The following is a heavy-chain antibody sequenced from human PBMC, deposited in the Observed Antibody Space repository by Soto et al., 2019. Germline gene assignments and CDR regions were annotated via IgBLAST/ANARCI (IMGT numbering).Heavy chain of an antibody. J-gene: IGHJ6*02. V-gene: IGHV3-30*18. D-gene: IGHD5-18*01. Sequence: GGSLRLSCAASGFIFSTYGMHWVRQAPGKGLEWVAVILYDGSNKYYADSVKGRFAISRDNSKNTLYLQMNSLRAEDTAVYYCAKDLVDTQLWNYYSYYGMDVWGQGTTVTVSS. CDR1: GFIFSTYG. CDR2: ILYDGSNK. CDR3: AKDLVDTQLWNYYSYYGMDV.